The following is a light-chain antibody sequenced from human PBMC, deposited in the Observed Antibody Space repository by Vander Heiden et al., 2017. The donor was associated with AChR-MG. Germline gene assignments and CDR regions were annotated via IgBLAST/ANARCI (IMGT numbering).Light chain of an antibody. CDR3: QQLNRSLWT. CDR1: QGISSY. Sequence: IQLTQSPSSLSASVGDRVTITCRASQGISSYLAWYQQKPGQAPKLLIYAASTLQSGVPSRFSGSGSGTDFTLTISCLQPEDIATYYCQQLNRSLWTFGPGTKVEIK. CDR2: AAS. V-gene: IGKV1-9*01. J-gene: IGKJ1*01.